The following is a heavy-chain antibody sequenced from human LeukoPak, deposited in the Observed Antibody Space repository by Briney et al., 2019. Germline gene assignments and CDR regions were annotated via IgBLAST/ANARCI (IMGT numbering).Heavy chain of an antibody. CDR1: GFTFSSYA. D-gene: IGHD1-1*01. Sequence: PGGSLRLSCAASGFTFSSYAMHWVRQAPGKGLEWVAVISYDGSNKYYADSVKGRFTISRDNSKNTLYLQMNSLRAEDTAVYYCASPVGYEDAFDIWGQGTMVTVSS. CDR2: ISYDGSNK. CDR3: ASPVGYEDAFDI. V-gene: IGHV3-30-3*01. J-gene: IGHJ3*02.